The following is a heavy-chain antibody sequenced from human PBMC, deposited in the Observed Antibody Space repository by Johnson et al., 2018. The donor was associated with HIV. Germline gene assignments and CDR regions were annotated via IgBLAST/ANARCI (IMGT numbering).Heavy chain of an antibody. Sequence: VQLVESGGGLVQPGGSLRLSCAASGFTFSRYCMNWVRQTPGKGLEWVANIKQDGSEKYYVDSVKGRFTISRDNSKNTLYLQMNSLRAEDTAVYYCAREWLYGFDIWGQGTMVTVSS. CDR2: IKQDGSEK. CDR1: GFTFSRYC. D-gene: IGHD5-24*01. V-gene: IGHV3-7*05. CDR3: AREWLYGFDI. J-gene: IGHJ3*02.